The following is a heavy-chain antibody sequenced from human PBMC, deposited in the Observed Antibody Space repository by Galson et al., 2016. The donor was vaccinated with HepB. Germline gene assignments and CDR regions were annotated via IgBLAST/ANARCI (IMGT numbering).Heavy chain of an antibody. CDR3: ASGGSSWINWFDP. V-gene: IGHV4-34*01. Sequence: SETLSLTCAVCGGSFSAYYWSWIRQPPGKGLEWIGKINHSGSTNYNPSLKSRVTISVHTSKNQFSLKLSSVTAADTAIYYCASGGSSWINWFDPWGQGTLVTVSS. CDR2: INHSGST. D-gene: IGHD6-13*01. J-gene: IGHJ5*02. CDR1: GGSFSAYY.